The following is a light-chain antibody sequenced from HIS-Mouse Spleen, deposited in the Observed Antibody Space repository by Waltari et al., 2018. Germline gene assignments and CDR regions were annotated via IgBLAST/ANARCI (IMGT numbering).Light chain of an antibody. V-gene: IGLV3-10*01. J-gene: IGLJ1*01. Sequence: SYELTQPPSVSVSPGQPARITCSGAALPKKYAYWYQQKSGQAPVLVIYEDSKRPSGIPERFSGSSSGTMATLTISGAQVEDEADYYCYSTDSSGNHYVFGTGTKVTVL. CDR3: YSTDSSGNHYV. CDR1: ALPKKY. CDR2: EDS.